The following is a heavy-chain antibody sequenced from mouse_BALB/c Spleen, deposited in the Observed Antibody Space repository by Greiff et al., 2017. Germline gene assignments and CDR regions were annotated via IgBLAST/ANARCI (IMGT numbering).Heavy chain of an antibody. V-gene: IGHV2-6-2*01. CDR1: GFSLTSYG. CDR3: ARHAYYGNYFDY. D-gene: IGHD2-10*01. CDR2: IWSDGST. J-gene: IGHJ2*01. Sequence: VKLMESGPDLVAPSQSLSITCTVSGFSLTSYGVHWVRQPPGKGLEWLVVIWSDGSTTYNSALKSRLSISKDNSKSQVFLKMNSLQTDDTAMYYCARHAYYGNYFDYWGQGTTLTVSS.